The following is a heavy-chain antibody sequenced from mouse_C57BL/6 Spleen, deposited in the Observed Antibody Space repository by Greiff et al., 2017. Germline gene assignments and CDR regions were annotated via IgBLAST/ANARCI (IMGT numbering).Heavy chain of an antibody. CDR1: GFTFSDYG. CDR2: ISSGSSTL. D-gene: IGHD2-14*01. Sequence: EVQGVESGGGLVKPGGSLKLSCAASGFTFSDYGMHWVRQAPEKGLEWVAYISSGSSTLYYADTVKGRFTISRDNAKNTLFLQMTSLRSEDTAMYYCAMHRVRSLFDYWGQGTTLTVSS. CDR3: AMHRVRSLFDY. V-gene: IGHV5-17*01. J-gene: IGHJ2*01.